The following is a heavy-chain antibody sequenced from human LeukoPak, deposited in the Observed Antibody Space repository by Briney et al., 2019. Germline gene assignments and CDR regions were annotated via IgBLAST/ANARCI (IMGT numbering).Heavy chain of an antibody. CDR1: GFTFSSYG. Sequence: GGSLRLSCAASGFTFSSYGMHWVRQAPGKGLEWVAVISYDGSNKYYADSVKGRFTISRDNSKNTLYLQMNSLRAEDTAVYYCTTDPRYGDGLSFDYWGQGTLVTVSS. CDR2: ISYDGSNK. CDR3: TTDPRYGDGLSFDY. D-gene: IGHD5-18*01. J-gene: IGHJ4*02. V-gene: IGHV3-30*03.